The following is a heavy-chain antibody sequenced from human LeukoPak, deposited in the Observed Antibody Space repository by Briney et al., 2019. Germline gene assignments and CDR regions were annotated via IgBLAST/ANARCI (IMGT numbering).Heavy chain of an antibody. CDR1: GFTFSNAW. V-gene: IGHV3-15*01. CDR2: IKSKTDGGTT. Sequence: PGGSLRLSCAASGFTFSNAWMSWVRQAPGKGLEWVGRIKSKTDGGTTDYAAPVKGRFTISRDDSKNTLYLQMNSLKTEDTAVYYCTTVTSYDSSPFDYWGQGTLVTVSS. CDR3: TTVTSYDSSPFDY. J-gene: IGHJ4*02. D-gene: IGHD3-22*01.